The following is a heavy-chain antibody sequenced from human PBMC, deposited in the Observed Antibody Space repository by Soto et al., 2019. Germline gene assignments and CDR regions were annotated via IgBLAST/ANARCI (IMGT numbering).Heavy chain of an antibody. CDR1: GYTFSSYG. D-gene: IGHD1-26*01. V-gene: IGHV1-18*01. J-gene: IGHJ4*02. CDR2: ISAHNGNT. CDR3: ARSPPKWGLPSEYYSDS. Sequence: LVQSGAEVKKPGASVTVSCKPSGYTFSSYGITWVRQAPGQGLEWLGWISAHNGNTNYAQKLQDRVTMTTDASTSTAYMELTSLRSDDTAVYYCARSPPKWGLPSEYYSDSWGQGALVTVSS.